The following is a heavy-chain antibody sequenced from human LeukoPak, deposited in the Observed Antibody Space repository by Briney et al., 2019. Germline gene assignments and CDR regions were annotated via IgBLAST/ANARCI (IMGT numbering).Heavy chain of an antibody. V-gene: IGHV3-23*01. CDR2: ISGSGGST. J-gene: IGHJ6*02. Sequence: PGGSLRLSCAASGFTFSIYAVSWVRQAPGKGLEWVSAISGSGGSTYYADSVKGRFTISRDNSKNTLYLQMNSLRAEDTAVYYCAKDMGYCSSTSCRGYYYYYYGMDVWGQGTTVTVSS. D-gene: IGHD2-2*01. CDR3: AKDMGYCSSTSCRGYYYYYYGMDV. CDR1: GFTFSIYA.